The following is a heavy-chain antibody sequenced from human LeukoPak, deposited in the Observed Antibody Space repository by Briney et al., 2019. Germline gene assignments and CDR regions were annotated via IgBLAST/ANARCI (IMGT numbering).Heavy chain of an antibody. J-gene: IGHJ6*02. D-gene: IGHD1-7*01. Sequence: GEPLKISCKGSGYRFTDYWIGWVRQMPGKGLEWMGIIYPGDSDTRYSPSFQGQVTISADKSINTAHLQWSSLKASDTAMYYCASGAAGTTPDYYYFGLDVWGQGTTVRVSS. CDR1: GYRFTDYW. CDR2: IYPGDSDT. V-gene: IGHV5-51*01. CDR3: ASGAAGTTPDYYYFGLDV.